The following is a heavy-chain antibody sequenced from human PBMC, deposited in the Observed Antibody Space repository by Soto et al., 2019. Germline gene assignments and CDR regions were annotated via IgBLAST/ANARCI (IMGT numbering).Heavy chain of an antibody. V-gene: IGHV3-7*01. D-gene: IGHD6-6*01. CDR3: ARIGYSSSSFDY. CDR2: IRQEGSEI. J-gene: IGHJ4*02. Sequence: EVQLVESGGGSVQPGGSLRLSCIASGLIFGRIWMSWVRRAPGKGLGWVANIRQEGSEIDSVDSMKGRFTISGDNAKNSLYLQMDSLGAEDTAVYYCARIGYSSSSFDYWGQGTLVTVSS. CDR1: GLIFGRIW.